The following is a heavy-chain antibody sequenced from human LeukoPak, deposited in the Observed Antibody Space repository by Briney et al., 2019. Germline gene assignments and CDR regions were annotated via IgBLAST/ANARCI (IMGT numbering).Heavy chain of an antibody. CDR2: IYYSGST. CDR3: ARRNYYDSSGYYL. Sequence: SETLSLTCTVSGGSISSYYWSWIRQPPGKGLEWIGYIYYSGSTYYNPSLKSRVTISVDTSKNQFSLRLSYVTAADTALYYCARRNYYDSSGYYLWGQGTLVTVSS. J-gene: IGHJ4*02. D-gene: IGHD3-22*01. CDR1: GGSISSYY. V-gene: IGHV4-59*06.